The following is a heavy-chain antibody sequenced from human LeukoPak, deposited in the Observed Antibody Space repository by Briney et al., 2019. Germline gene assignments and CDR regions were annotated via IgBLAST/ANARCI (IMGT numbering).Heavy chain of an antibody. CDR2: ISYDGTNK. Sequence: GGSLRLSCAASRFTFSTYAMHWVRQAPGKGLEWVAVISYDGTNKNYADSVKGRFTISRDNSKNTLYLQMNSLRAEDTAVYYCARGLPCGVTSCSNWSDPWGQGTLVTVSS. CDR1: RFTFSTYA. D-gene: IGHD2-2*01. CDR3: ARGLPCGVTSCSNWSDP. V-gene: IGHV3-30*04. J-gene: IGHJ5*02.